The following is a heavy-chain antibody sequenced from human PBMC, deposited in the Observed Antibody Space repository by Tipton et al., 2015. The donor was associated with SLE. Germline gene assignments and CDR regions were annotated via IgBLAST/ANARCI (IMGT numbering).Heavy chain of an antibody. V-gene: IGHV4-34*01. J-gene: IGHJ5*02. D-gene: IGHD4-23*01. CDR1: GGSFSGYF. CDR3: ARTFPYGGFDP. Sequence: TLSLTCAVYGGSFSGYFWNWIRQPPGKGLEWIGEINQSGSTNYNPSLKSRVTISVDTSKNQFSLKLSSVTAADTAVYYCARTFPYGGFDPWGQGTLVTVSS. CDR2: INQSGST.